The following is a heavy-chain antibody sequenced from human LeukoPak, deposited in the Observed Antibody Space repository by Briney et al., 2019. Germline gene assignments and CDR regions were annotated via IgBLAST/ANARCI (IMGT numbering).Heavy chain of an antibody. D-gene: IGHD4-4*01. CDR3: AAYSNYRDASLINFDY. V-gene: IGHV1-18*01. Sequence: GASVKVSCKASGYTFTSYGISWVRQAPGQGLEWMGWISAYNGNTNYAQKLQGRVTMTTDTSTSTAYMELRSLRSDDTAVYYCAAYSNYRDASLINFDYWGQGTLVTVSS. CDR1: GYTFTSYG. J-gene: IGHJ4*02. CDR2: ISAYNGNT.